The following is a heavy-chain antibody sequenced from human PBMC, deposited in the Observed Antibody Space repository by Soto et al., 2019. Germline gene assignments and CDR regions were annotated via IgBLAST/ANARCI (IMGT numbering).Heavy chain of an antibody. CDR2: INPNSGGT. V-gene: IGHV1-2*04. Sequence: ASVKVSCKASGYTFTGYYMHWVRQAPGQGLEWMGWINPNSGGTNYAQKFQGWVTMTRDTSISTAYMELSRLRSDDTAVYYCARDKGFYSSDTETYWYYPWDQPTLVTVSA. CDR3: ARDKGFYSSDTETYWYYP. J-gene: IGHJ5*02. D-gene: IGHD6-6*01. CDR1: GYTFTGYY.